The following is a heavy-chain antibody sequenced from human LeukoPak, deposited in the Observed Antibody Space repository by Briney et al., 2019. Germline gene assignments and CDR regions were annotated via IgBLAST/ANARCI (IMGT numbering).Heavy chain of an antibody. J-gene: IGHJ2*01. V-gene: IGHV3-30*18. CDR3: AKFGVAAGTDYWYFDL. Sequence: GGSLRLSCVASGFTFSSYGMYWVRQAPGKGLERVAVVSYDGRYRYYADSVKGRFTISRDNSKNTLYLQMDSLRAEDTAVYYCAKFGVAAGTDYWYFDLSGRGTLVTVSS. D-gene: IGHD6-19*01. CDR1: GFTFSSYG. CDR2: VSYDGRYR.